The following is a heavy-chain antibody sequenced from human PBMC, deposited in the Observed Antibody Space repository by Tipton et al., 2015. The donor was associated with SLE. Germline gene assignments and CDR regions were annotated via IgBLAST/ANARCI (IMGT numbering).Heavy chain of an antibody. V-gene: IGHV3-21*03. CDR3: ARDDMAARPSWFDP. J-gene: IGHJ5*02. CDR1: GFTFSSYG. CDR2: ITSSSSYI. D-gene: IGHD6-6*01. Sequence: SLRLSCAASGFTFSSYGMSWVHQAPGKGLEWVASITSSSSYIYYGEAVEGRFSISRDNAKNSLFLQMNSVKVEDTGVYFCARDDMAARPSWFDPWGLGTLVTVSS.